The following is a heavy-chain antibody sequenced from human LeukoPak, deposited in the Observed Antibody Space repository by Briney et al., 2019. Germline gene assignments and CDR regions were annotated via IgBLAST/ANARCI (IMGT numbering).Heavy chain of an antibody. Sequence: GGSLRLSCAASGFTFSSYSMNRGRQAPGKGLEGGSYISSSSSTIYYADSVKGRFTISRDNAKNSLYLQMNSLRAEDTAVYYCARAPRSGSRFDPWGQGTLVTVSS. CDR1: GFTFSSYS. CDR3: ARAPRSGSRFDP. J-gene: IGHJ5*02. V-gene: IGHV3-48*04. CDR2: ISSSSSTI. D-gene: IGHD3-10*01.